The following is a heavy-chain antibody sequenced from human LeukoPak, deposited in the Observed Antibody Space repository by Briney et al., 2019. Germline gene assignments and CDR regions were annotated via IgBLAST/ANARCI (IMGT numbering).Heavy chain of an antibody. J-gene: IGHJ4*02. D-gene: IGHD3-3*01. Sequence: ASVKVSCKLSGNTLRELPIQWVRQAGGKGLEWRAGFDPENAEIVYAQKFQGRVTMTEDTSTNTAYMELTSLTSDDTALYYCATRVSDFWSGFDYWGQGTQVTVSS. CDR1: GNTLRELP. V-gene: IGHV1-24*01. CDR2: FDPENAEI. CDR3: ATRVSDFWSGFDY.